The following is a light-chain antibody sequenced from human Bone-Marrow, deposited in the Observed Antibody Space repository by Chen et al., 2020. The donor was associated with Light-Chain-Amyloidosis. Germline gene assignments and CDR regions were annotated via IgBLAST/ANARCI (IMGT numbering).Light chain of an antibody. CDR2: RET. Sequence: SYELTQPPSVSVSPGQTARITCSGDDLPTKYAYWYQQKPGQAPVLVIHRETERPSGIAERFSGSSSGPTATLTISGVQAEDEADYHCQSADSSGTYEVIFGGGTKLTVL. J-gene: IGLJ2*01. V-gene: IGLV3-25*03. CDR3: QSADSSGTYEVI. CDR1: DLPTKY.